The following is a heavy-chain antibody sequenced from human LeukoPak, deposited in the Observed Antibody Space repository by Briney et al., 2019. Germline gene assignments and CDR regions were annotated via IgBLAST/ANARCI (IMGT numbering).Heavy chain of an antibody. Sequence: PGGSLRLSCAASGFTFSSYAMSWVRQAPGKGLEWVSYISTSSSTIYYSDSVKGRFTVSRDNAKNSLYLQMNSLRAEDTAVYFCARDGSGWYYFDHWGQGTLVSVSS. J-gene: IGHJ4*02. CDR3: ARDGSGWYYFDH. D-gene: IGHD6-19*01. CDR2: ISTSSSTI. CDR1: GFTFSSYA. V-gene: IGHV3-48*04.